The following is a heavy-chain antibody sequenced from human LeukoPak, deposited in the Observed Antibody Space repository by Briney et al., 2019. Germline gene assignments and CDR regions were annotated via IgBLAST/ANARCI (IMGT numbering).Heavy chain of an antibody. CDR3: ARGEDYYDSSGYYLAFDY. D-gene: IGHD3-22*01. Sequence: GGSLRLSCAASGFTFSSYGMHWVRQAPGKGLEGVAVISYDASNKFYADSVKGRFTISRDNSNNTLYLQMNSLRAEDTAVYYCARGEDYYDSSGYYLAFDYWGQGTLVTVSS. CDR2: ISYDASNK. J-gene: IGHJ4*02. V-gene: IGHV3-30*03. CDR1: GFTFSSYG.